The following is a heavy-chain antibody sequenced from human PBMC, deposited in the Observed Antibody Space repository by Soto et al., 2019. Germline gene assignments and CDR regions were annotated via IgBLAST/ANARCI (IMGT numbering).Heavy chain of an antibody. J-gene: IGHJ3*01. V-gene: IGHV4-39*01. CDR2: IYYNGDT. CDR1: GGSVSSGSFY. CDR3: ARRDIDNWNPGHAFAF. Sequence: QLQLKQSGPGLVKPWETLSLTCTVSGGSVSSGSFYWGWIRQPPEKGLEWIGDIYYNGDTYYNPSLKSRVTISVDTSENQFSLKLSYVTAADTAVYYCARRDIDNWNPGHAFAFWGQGTMVAVSS. D-gene: IGHD1-20*01.